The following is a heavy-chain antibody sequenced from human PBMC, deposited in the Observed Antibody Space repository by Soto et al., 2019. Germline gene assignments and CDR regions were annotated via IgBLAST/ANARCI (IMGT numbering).Heavy chain of an antibody. D-gene: IGHD6-13*01. CDR2: INSDGSST. V-gene: IGHV3-74*01. J-gene: IGHJ3*02. CDR3: ASGRIAGGREAFDI. Sequence: GGFLRLSCAASGFTFSSYWMHWVRQAPGKGLVWVSRINSDGSSTSYADSVKGRFTISRDNAKNTLYLQMNSLRAEDTAVYYCASGRIAGGREAFDIWGQGTMVTVSS. CDR1: GFTFSSYW.